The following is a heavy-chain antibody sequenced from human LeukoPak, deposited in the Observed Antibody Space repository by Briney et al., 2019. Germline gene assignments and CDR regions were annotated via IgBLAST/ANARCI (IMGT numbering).Heavy chain of an antibody. J-gene: IGHJ4*02. CDR2: IYYSGST. Sequence: SETLSLTCTVSGGSISSGSYYWVWIRQPPGKGLEWIGSIYYSGSTYYNPSLKSRVTISVDTSKNQISLKLSSVTAADTAVYYCARLRPHYSNYDLGYFDYWGQGTLVTVSS. CDR3: ARLRPHYSNYDLGYFDY. V-gene: IGHV4-39*01. D-gene: IGHD4-11*01. CDR1: GGSISSGSYY.